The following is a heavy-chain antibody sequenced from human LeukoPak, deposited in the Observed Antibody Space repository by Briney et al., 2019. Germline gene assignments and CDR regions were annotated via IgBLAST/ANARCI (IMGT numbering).Heavy chain of an antibody. Sequence: ASVKVSCKASGYTFTGNYIHWVRQAPGQGLEWMGGIIPVFDRPTYAQKFEGRVTITADKSTNTTYMEISSLTSDDTAVYYCARDAQWELRAFDVWGQGTVVIVSS. CDR3: ARDAQWELRAFDV. CDR1: GYTFTGNY. V-gene: IGHV1-69*06. J-gene: IGHJ3*01. D-gene: IGHD1-26*01. CDR2: IIPVFDRP.